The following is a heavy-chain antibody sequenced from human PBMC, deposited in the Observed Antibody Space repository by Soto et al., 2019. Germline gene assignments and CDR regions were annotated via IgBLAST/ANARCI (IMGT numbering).Heavy chain of an antibody. CDR3: ARDRNTAFDY. Sequence: VGSLRLSCAASGFTFSSYSMNWVRQAPGKGLEWVSSISSSSSYIYYADSVKGRFTISRDNAKNSLYLQMNSLRAEDTAVCYCARDRNTAFDYWGQGTLVTVSS. CDR1: GFTFSSYS. V-gene: IGHV3-21*01. D-gene: IGHD4-17*01. J-gene: IGHJ4*02. CDR2: ISSSSSYI.